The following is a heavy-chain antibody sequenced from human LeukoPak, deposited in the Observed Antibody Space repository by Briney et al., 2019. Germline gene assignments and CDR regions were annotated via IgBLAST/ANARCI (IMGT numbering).Heavy chain of an antibody. CDR2: INPISGGT. Sequence: ASVKVSCKASGYTFTDYLIHWVRQAPGQGLEWVGWINPISGGTDCAPKFKDRVRMTRDTSNSTSDMEMGRLTSDDTAVYYCAREFRTTTWSYDAFDLWGQGTMVTVSS. CDR1: GYTFTDYL. CDR3: AREFRTTTWSYDAFDL. D-gene: IGHD1/OR15-1a*01. J-gene: IGHJ3*01. V-gene: IGHV1-2*02.